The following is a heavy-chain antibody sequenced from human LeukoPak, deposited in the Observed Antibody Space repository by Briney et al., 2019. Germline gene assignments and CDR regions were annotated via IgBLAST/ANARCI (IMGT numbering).Heavy chain of an antibody. CDR1: GGSSSGYY. J-gene: IGHJ4*02. Sequence: PSETLSLTCAVYGGSSSGYYWSWIRQPPGKGLEWIGEINHSGSTNYNPSLKSRVTISVDTSKNQFSLKLSSVTAADTAVYYCARSYYYDSSGYYSEWGQGTLVTVSS. V-gene: IGHV4-34*01. CDR2: INHSGST. D-gene: IGHD3-22*01. CDR3: ARSYYYDSSGYYSE.